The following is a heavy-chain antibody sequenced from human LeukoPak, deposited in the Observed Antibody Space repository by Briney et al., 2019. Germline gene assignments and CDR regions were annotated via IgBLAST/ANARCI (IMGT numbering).Heavy chain of an antibody. CDR3: ARMGGGATFTFDY. Sequence: SETLSLTCTVSGGSISSYYWSWIRQPPGKGLEWIGYIYYSGSTNYNPSLKSRVTISVDTSKNQFSLKLSSVTAADTAVYYCARMGGGATFTFDYWGQGTLVTVSS. CDR1: GGSISSYY. CDR2: IYYSGST. J-gene: IGHJ4*02. V-gene: IGHV4-59*01. D-gene: IGHD1-26*01.